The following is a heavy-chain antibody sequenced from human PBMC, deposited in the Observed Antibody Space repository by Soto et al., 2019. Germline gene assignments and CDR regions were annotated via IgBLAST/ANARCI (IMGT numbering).Heavy chain of an antibody. CDR1: GFTVSSNY. CDR3: ARKRDNWNYDI. CDR2: IYSGGST. J-gene: IGHJ3*02. Sequence: EVQLVESGGGLVQPGGSLRLSCAASGFTVSSNYMSWVRQAPGKGLEWVSVIYSGGSTYYADSVKGRFTISRHNSKNPLYLQMNSLRAEDTAVYYCARKRDNWNYDIWGQGTMVTVSS. D-gene: IGHD1-7*01. V-gene: IGHV3-53*04.